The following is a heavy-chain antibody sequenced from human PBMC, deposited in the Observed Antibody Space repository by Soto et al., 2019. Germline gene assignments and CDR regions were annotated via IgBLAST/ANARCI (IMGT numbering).Heavy chain of an antibody. Sequence: LRLSCAASGFTFSSYAMHWVRQAPGKGLEWVAVISYDGSNKYYADSVKGRFTISRDNSKNTLYLQMNSLRAEDTAVYYCARDSYTLPGSIWGQGTMVTVSS. CDR1: GFTFSSYA. D-gene: IGHD2-15*01. CDR2: ISYDGSNK. V-gene: IGHV3-30-3*01. CDR3: ARDSYTLPGSI. J-gene: IGHJ3*02.